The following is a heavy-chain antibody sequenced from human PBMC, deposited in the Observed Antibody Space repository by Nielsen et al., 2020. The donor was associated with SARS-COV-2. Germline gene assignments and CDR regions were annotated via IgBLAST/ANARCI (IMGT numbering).Heavy chain of an antibody. CDR2: IYRGGGT. Sequence: GESLKISCVTSGFSVSSSYITWVRQAPGKGLEWVSTIYRGGGTNYLDSVRGRFTISRQNSRNTVYLQMNSLTREDAAVYFCARDRTTATSATWAFDVWGRGTQVTVSS. J-gene: IGHJ2*01. CDR1: GFSVSSSY. V-gene: IGHV3-53*04. D-gene: IGHD1/OR15-1a*01. CDR3: ARDRTTATSATWAFDV.